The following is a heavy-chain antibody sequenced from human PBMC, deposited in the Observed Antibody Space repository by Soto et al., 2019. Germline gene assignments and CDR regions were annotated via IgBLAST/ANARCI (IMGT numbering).Heavy chain of an antibody. CDR1: GGSISSSSYY. CDR2: IYYSGST. V-gene: IGHV4-39*01. Sequence: QLQLQESGPGLVKPSETLSLTCTVSGGSISSSSYYWGWIRQPPGKGLEWIGSIYYSGSTYYNPSLKSRVTISVDTSKNQFSLKLSSVTAADTAVYYCARIKGDMITLKPRTADYYYYGMDVWGQGTTVTVSS. CDR3: ARIKGDMITLKPRTADYYYYGMDV. D-gene: IGHD3-16*01. J-gene: IGHJ6*02.